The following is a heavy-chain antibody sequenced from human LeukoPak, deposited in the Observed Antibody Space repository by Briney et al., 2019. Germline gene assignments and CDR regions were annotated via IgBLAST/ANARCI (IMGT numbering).Heavy chain of an antibody. CDR1: GFTFSSYA. J-gene: IGHJ6*02. CDR3: AKDESPGYSYGPHYYYYYGMGV. D-gene: IGHD5-18*01. V-gene: IGHV3-23*01. CDR2: ISGSGGST. Sequence: GGSLRLSCAASGFTFSSYAMSWVRQAPGKGLEWVSAISGSGGSTYYADSVKGRFTISRDNSKNTLYLQMNSLRAEDTAVYYCAKDESPGYSYGPHYYYYYGMGVWGQGTTVTVSS.